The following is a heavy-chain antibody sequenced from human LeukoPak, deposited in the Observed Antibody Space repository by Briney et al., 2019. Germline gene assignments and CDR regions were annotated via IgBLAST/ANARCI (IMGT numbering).Heavy chain of an antibody. Sequence: GGSLRLSCAASGFTFSSYSMNWVRQAPGKGLEWVSSISSSSSYIYYADSVKGRFTISRDNAKNSLYLQMNSLRAGDTAVYYCATSGLSRFGFWGQGTLVTVSS. J-gene: IGHJ4*02. CDR1: GFTFSSYS. D-gene: IGHD2/OR15-2a*01. CDR3: ATSGLSRFGF. CDR2: ISSSSSYI. V-gene: IGHV3-21*04.